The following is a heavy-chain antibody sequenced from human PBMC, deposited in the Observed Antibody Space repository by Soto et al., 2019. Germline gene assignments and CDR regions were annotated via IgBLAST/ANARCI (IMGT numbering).Heavy chain of an antibody. CDR3: ARGRIGYCSGGSCPVFDY. D-gene: IGHD2-15*01. Sequence: SETLSLTCAVYGGSFSGYYWSWIRQPPGKGLEWIGEINHSGSTNYNPSLKSRVTISVDTSKNQFSLKLSSVTAADTAVYYCARGRIGYCSGGSCPVFDYWGQGTLVTVSS. CDR2: INHSGST. CDR1: GGSFSGYY. J-gene: IGHJ4*02. V-gene: IGHV4-34*01.